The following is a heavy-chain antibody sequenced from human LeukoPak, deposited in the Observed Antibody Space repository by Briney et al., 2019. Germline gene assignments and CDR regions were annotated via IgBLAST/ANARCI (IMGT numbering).Heavy chain of an antibody. D-gene: IGHD4-17*01. CDR3: AREPTVTNAFDI. CDR1: GGSISSYY. J-gene: IGHJ3*02. Sequence: SETLSLTCTVSGGSISSYYWSWIRQPPGKGLEWIGYIYYSGSTNYNPSLKSRVTISVDTSKNQFSLKLSSVTAADTAVYYCAREPTVTNAFDIWGQGTMVTVSS. V-gene: IGHV4-59*01. CDR2: IYYSGST.